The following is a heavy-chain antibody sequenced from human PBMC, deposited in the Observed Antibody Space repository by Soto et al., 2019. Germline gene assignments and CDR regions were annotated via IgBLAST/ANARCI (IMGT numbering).Heavy chain of an antibody. Sequence: QVQLQESGPGLVKPSETLSLTCTVSGGSISCYYWSWIRQPPGKGLEWIGYIYYSGSTNYNPSLKSRVTISVDTSKNQFSLKLSSVTAADTAVYYCARRYGASFDYWGQGTLVTVSS. J-gene: IGHJ4*02. V-gene: IGHV4-59*01. CDR3: ARRYGASFDY. CDR1: GGSISCYY. CDR2: IYYSGST. D-gene: IGHD4-17*01.